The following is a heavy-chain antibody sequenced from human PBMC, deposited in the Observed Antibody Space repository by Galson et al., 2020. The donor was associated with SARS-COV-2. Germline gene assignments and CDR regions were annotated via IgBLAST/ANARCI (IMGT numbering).Heavy chain of an antibody. J-gene: IGHJ6*02. D-gene: IGHD6-19*01. Sequence: ASVKVSCKVSGYTLTELSMHWVRQAPGKGLEWMGGFDPEDGETIYAQKFQGRVTMTEDTSTDTAYMELSSLRSEDTAVYYCATSIAVAGTPDHYYYCYGMDVWGQGTTVTVSS. CDR3: ATSIAVAGTPDHYYYCYGMDV. CDR1: GYTLTELS. CDR2: FDPEDGET. V-gene: IGHV1-24*01.